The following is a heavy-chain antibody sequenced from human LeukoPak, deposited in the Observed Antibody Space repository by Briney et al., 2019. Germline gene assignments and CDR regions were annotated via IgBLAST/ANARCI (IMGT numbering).Heavy chain of an antibody. D-gene: IGHD6-19*01. J-gene: IGHJ5*02. CDR2: IGGSSGST. CDR3: ARGYSSGWYEGFDP. V-gene: IGHV3-23*01. Sequence: GGTLRLSCAASGFTFSNYAMNWVRQAPGKGLEWVSAIGGSSGSTYYADSVKGRFTISRDNSKNTLYLQMNSLRAEDTAVYYCARGYSSGWYEGFDPWGQGTLVTVSS. CDR1: GFTFSNYA.